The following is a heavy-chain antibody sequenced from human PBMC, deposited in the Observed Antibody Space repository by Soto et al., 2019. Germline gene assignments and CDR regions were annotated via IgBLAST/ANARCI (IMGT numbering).Heavy chain of an antibody. J-gene: IGHJ4*02. D-gene: IGHD3-3*01. CDR3: AREVPNWSFDS. CDR2: IIGSSSYI. V-gene: IGHV3-21*01. CDR1: GFSFSTYS. Sequence: EVQLVESGGGLVKPGGSLRLSCAASGFSFSTYSMNWVRQAPGKGLEWVSSIIGSSSYIFYADSVKGRFTISRDNAKNSLFLQMNSLRAEDTAVYYCAREVPNWSFDSWGQGTPVTVSP.